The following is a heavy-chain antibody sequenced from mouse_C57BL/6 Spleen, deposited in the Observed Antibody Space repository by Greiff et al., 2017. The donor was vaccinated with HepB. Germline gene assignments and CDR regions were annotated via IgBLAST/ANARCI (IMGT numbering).Heavy chain of an antibody. CDR3: ARPEYYAMDY. V-gene: IGHV5-17*01. D-gene: IGHD2-10*02. Sequence: EVMLVESGAGLVKPGGSLKLSCAASGFTFSDYGMHWVRQAPEKGLEWVAYISSGSSTIYYADTVKGRFTISRDNAKNTLFLQMTSLRSDDTAMYYCARPEYYAMDYWGQGTSVTVSS. CDR1: GFTFSDYG. CDR2: ISSGSSTI. J-gene: IGHJ4*01.